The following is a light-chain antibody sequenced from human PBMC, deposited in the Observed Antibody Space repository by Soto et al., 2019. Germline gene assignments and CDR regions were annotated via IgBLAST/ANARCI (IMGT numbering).Light chain of an antibody. CDR1: QSISSY. CDR3: QQSYSTPPVT. CDR2: AAS. Sequence: DIQMTQSPSSLSASVGDRVTITCRASQSISSYLNWYQQKPGKAPKLLIYAASSLQSGIPSRFSGIGSGTHFTLTISSLQPEDFATYYCQQSYSTPPVTFGGGTVVDIK. J-gene: IGKJ4*01. V-gene: IGKV1-39*01.